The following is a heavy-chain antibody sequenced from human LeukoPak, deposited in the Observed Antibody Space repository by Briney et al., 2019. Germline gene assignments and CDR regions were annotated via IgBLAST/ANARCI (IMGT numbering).Heavy chain of an antibody. CDR3: ARLGSDYDILTGYYHPPL. J-gene: IGHJ4*02. Sequence: SETLSLTCTVSGGSISSYYWSWIRQPPGKGLEWIGYIYYSGSTNYNPSLKSRVTISVDTSKNRFSLKLSSVTAADTAVYYCARLGSDYDILTGYYHPPLWGQGTLVTVSS. D-gene: IGHD3-9*01. CDR2: IYYSGST. V-gene: IGHV4-59*08. CDR1: GGSISSYY.